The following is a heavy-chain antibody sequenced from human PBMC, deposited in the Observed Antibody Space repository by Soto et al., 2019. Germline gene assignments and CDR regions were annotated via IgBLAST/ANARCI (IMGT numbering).Heavy chain of an antibody. V-gene: IGHV1-69*13. CDR1: GGTFSSYA. CDR2: IIPIFGTA. Sequence: ASVKVSCKASGGTFSSYAISWVRQAPGQGLEWMGGIIPIFGTANYAQKFQGRVTITADESTSTAYMELSSLRSEDTAVYYCARGPRIAAAGIDWFDPWGQGTLVTVS. D-gene: IGHD6-13*01. J-gene: IGHJ5*02. CDR3: ARGPRIAAAGIDWFDP.